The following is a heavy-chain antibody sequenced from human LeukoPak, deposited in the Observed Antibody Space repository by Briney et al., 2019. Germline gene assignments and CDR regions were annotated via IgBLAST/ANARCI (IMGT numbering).Heavy chain of an antibody. J-gene: IGHJ6*02. CDR1: GFTFSGYW. V-gene: IGHV3-7*01. Sequence: GGSLRLSCAASGFTFSGYWTSWVRQAPGKVLEWVANIKQDGREKYYVDSVKGRFTISRDNAKNSLFLQMNSLRAEDTAVYYCAKGRGMDVWGQGTTVTVSS. CDR3: AKGRGMDV. CDR2: IKQDGREK.